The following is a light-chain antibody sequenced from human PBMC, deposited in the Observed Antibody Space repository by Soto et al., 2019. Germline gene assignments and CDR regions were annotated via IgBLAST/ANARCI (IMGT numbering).Light chain of an antibody. Sequence: DIQLTQSPSSMAASIGGRVSLTCRASQNIYNYLNWYQQKPGTAPKVLIYHASNLQSGVPSRFSGSGSGTEFTLTINSLQPEEFATYFCKKSFTTPLTVGGGTKVEI. CDR2: HAS. CDR1: QNIYNY. CDR3: KKSFTTPLT. V-gene: IGKV1-39*01. J-gene: IGKJ4*02.